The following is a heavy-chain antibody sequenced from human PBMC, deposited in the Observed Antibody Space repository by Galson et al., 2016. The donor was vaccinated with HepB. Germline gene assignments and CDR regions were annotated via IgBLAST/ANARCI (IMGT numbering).Heavy chain of an antibody. J-gene: IGHJ4*02. CDR3: AKRHEYCPPVGCSVDY. Sequence: SLRLSCAASGFTFSKYGMHWVRQAPGKGLEWVAADSMDGRRKFYADSVKGRFPISRDNSNNMLFLQMSSLRPDDTAVYYCAKRHEYCPPVGCSVDYWGQGTLVFVSS. D-gene: IGHD2/OR15-2a*01. CDR1: GFTFSKYG. CDR2: DSMDGRRK. V-gene: IGHV3-30*18.